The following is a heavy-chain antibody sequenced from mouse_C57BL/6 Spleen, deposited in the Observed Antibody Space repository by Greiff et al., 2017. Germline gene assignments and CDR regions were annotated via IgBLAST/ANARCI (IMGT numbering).Heavy chain of an antibody. CDR2: INYDGSST. CDR1: GFTFSDYY. V-gene: IGHV5-16*01. D-gene: IGHD1-1*01. CDR3: ARVHYGSSYWFAY. Sequence: EVKVEESEGGLVQPGSSMKLSCTASGFTFSDYYMAWVRQVPEKGLEWVANINYDGSSTYYLDSLKSRFIISRDNAKNILYLQMSSLKSEDTATYYCARVHYGSSYWFAYWGQGTLVTVSA. J-gene: IGHJ3*01.